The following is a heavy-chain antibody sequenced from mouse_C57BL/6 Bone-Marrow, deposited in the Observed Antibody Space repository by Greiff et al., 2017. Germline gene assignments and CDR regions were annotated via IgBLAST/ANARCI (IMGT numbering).Heavy chain of an antibody. CDR3: ARFFAGSSFDY. J-gene: IGHJ2*01. CDR1: GYAFSSSW. CDR2: IYPGDGDT. V-gene: IGHV1-82*01. Sequence: VQLQQSGPELVKPGASVKISCKASGYAFSSSWMNWVKQRPGKGLEWIGRIYPGDGDTNYNGKFKGKATLTADKSSSTAYMQLSRLTSEDSAVYFCARFFAGSSFDYWGQGTTLTVSS.